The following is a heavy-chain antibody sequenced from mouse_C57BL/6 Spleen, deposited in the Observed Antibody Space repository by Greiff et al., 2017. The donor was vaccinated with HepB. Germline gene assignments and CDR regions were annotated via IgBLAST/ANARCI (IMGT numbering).Heavy chain of an antibody. CDR2: ISSGSSTI. CDR1: GFTFSDYG. CDR3: ASAYYRKTGYFDV. V-gene: IGHV5-17*01. J-gene: IGHJ1*03. D-gene: IGHD1-1*01. Sequence: EVKLVESGGGLVKPGGSLKLSCAASGFTFSDYGMHWVRQAPEKGLEWVAYISSGSSTIYYADTVKGRFTISRDNAKNTLFLQMTSLRSEDTAMYYCASAYYRKTGYFDVWGTGTTVTVSS.